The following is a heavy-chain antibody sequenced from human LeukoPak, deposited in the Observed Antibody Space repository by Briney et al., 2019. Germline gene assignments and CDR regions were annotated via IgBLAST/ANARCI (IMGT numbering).Heavy chain of an antibody. CDR2: ISGSGGST. Sequence: GGTLRLSCAASGFTFSSYGMSWVRQAPGKGLEWVSAISGSGGSTYYADSVKGRFTISRDNSKNTLYLQMNSLRAEDTAVYYCARDSGTTGEVKFDPWGQGTLVTVSS. D-gene: IGHD3-10*01. CDR1: GFTFSSYG. CDR3: ARDSGTTGEVKFDP. J-gene: IGHJ5*02. V-gene: IGHV3-23*01.